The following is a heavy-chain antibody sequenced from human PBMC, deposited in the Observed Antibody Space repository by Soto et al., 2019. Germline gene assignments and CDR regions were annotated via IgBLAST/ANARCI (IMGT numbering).Heavy chain of an antibody. V-gene: IGHV3-30*18. D-gene: IGHD3-22*01. CDR3: AKEWVYDSSGWSFDY. J-gene: IGHJ4*02. Sequence: QVQLVESGGGVVQPGRSLRLSCAASGFTFSSYGMHWVRQAPGKGLEWVAVISNDGSNKYYADSVKGRFTISRDNSKNTLSLQMNSLRAEDTAVYYCAKEWVYDSSGWSFDYWGQGTLVTVSS. CDR1: GFTFSSYG. CDR2: ISNDGSNK.